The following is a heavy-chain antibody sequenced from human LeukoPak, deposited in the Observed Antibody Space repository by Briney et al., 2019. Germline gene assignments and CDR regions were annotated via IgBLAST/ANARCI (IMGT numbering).Heavy chain of an antibody. D-gene: IGHD2/OR15-2a*01. CDR3: VRNNNNDY. J-gene: IGHJ4*02. CDR2: ISYDGSTK. CDR1: GFTFDDYA. Sequence: GGSLRLSCAASGFTFDDYAMHWVRQAPGKGLEWAAFISYDGSTKTYADSVKGRFTTSRDISLHLQMNSLRAEDTAVYYCVRNNNNDYWGQGTLVTVSS. V-gene: IGHV3-30*04.